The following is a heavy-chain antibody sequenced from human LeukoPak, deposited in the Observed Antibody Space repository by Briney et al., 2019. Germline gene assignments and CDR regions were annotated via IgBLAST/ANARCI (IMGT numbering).Heavy chain of an antibody. CDR1: GGSISSISYY. D-gene: IGHD6-13*01. Sequence: PSDTLSLTCTVSGGSISSISYYWGWIRQPPGKGLDWIGSIYYSGSTYYNPSLKSRVTISVDTSKNQFSLKLSSVTAADTAVYYCARGGPPAGIYRPRTYNWFDPWGQGTLVTVSS. CDR3: ARGGPPAGIYRPRTYNWFDP. V-gene: IGHV4-39*01. CDR2: IYYSGST. J-gene: IGHJ5*02.